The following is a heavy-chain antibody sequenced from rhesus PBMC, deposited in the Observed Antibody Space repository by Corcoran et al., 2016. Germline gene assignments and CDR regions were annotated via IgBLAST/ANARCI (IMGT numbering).Heavy chain of an antibody. CDR3: ARGSSGSFDY. CDR2: IGGSSGST. CDR1: GYSISSGYG. J-gene: IGHJ4*01. Sequence: QVQLQESGPGLVKPSETLSLTCAVSGYSISSGYGWSWIRQPPGKGLERIGYIGGSSGSTNYNPSLKRRVTISKDTSKNQFSLKLSSVTAADTAVYYCARGSSGSFDYWGQGVLVTVSS. V-gene: IGHV4-127*01. D-gene: IGHD6-25*01.